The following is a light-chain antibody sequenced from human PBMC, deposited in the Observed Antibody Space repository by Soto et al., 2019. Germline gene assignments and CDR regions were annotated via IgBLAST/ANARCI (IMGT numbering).Light chain of an antibody. CDR1: QSVLYSSNNKNY. CDR3: QQYYSTPLT. CDR2: LAS. J-gene: IGKJ4*01. V-gene: IGKV4-1*01. Sequence: DIVMTQSPDSLAVSLGSRATINCKSSQSVLYSSNNKNYLAWYQQKPGQPPKLLIYLASTRESGVPDRFSVSGSGTDFTLTISSLQAEDLAVYYCQQYYSTPLTFGGGTKVEIK.